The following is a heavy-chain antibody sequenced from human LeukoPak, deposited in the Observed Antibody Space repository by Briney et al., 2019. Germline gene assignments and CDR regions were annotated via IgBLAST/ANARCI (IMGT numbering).Heavy chain of an antibody. D-gene: IGHD4-17*01. CDR2: ISGSGGGI. J-gene: IGHJ5*02. CDR1: GFTFSNYA. Sequence: GGSLRLSCAVSGFTFSNYAMNWVRQAPGKGLEWVSAISGSGGGIYYADSVKGRFTISRDNSKDTLYLQMNSLRAEDTAVYYCIVFGDSNHWGQGTLVTVSS. V-gene: IGHV3-23*01. CDR3: IVFGDSNH.